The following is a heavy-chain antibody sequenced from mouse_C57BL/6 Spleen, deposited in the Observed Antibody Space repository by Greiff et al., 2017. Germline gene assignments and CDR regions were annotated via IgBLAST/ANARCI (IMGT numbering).Heavy chain of an antibody. D-gene: IGHD1-2*01. Sequence: VQLQQSGAELVQPGASVKMSCKASGYTFTSYWITWVKQRPGQGLEWIGDIYPGSGSTNYNEKFKGKATLTVDTSSSTAYMQLSSLTSEDSAVYYCARGGTAAPFDYWGQGTTLTVSS. CDR1: GYTFTSYW. V-gene: IGHV1-55*01. CDR3: ARGGTAAPFDY. J-gene: IGHJ2*01. CDR2: IYPGSGST.